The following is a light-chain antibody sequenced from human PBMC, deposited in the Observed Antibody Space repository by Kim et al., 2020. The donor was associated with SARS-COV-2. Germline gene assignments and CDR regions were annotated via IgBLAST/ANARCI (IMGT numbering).Light chain of an antibody. Sequence: QSALTQPPSASGSPGQSVTISCSGASGGFGGYGGYTYVSWYQQHPGNAPKLIIYEVTKRPSGVPNRFSGSKSGNTAFLTVSGLQAEDEADYYCTTHANSNYIFGTGTKVTVL. V-gene: IGLV2-8*01. CDR2: EVT. CDR1: SGGFGGYGGYTY. J-gene: IGLJ1*01. CDR3: TTHANSNYI.